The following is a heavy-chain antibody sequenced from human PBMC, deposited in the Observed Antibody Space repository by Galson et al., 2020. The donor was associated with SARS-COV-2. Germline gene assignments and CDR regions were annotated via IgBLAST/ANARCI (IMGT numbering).Heavy chain of an antibody. J-gene: IGHJ4*02. CDR1: GFTFSTYP. V-gene: IGHV3-23*01. Sequence: GESLKISCTTSGFTFSTYPMIWLRQAPGKGLEWVCSWNGGDTYYADSVKGRFTISRDTFKNTLFLQMNSLRAEDAALYYCATRPPQEGSGYFFWGQGALVTVSS. CDR2: SWNGGDT. CDR3: ATRPPQEGSGYFF. D-gene: IGHD3-3*01.